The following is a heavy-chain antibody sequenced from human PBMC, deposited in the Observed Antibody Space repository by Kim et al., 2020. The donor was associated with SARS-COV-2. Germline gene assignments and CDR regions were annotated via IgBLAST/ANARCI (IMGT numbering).Heavy chain of an antibody. CDR3: ARPANYYGSGSYIFDY. Sequence: GGSLRLSCAASGFTFSSYSMNWVRQAPGKGLEWVSSISSSSSYIYYADSVKGRFTISRDNAKNSLYLQMNSLRAEDTAVYYCARPANYYGSGSYIFDYWGQGTLVTVSS. J-gene: IGHJ4*02. V-gene: IGHV3-21*01. CDR2: ISSSSSYI. CDR1: GFTFSSYS. D-gene: IGHD3-10*01.